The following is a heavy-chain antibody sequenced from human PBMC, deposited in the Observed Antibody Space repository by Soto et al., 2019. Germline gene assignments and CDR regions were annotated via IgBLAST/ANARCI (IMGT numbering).Heavy chain of an antibody. V-gene: IGHV3-30-3*01. CDR1: GFTFSSYA. CDR2: ISYDGSNK. Sequence: GGSLRLSCAASGFTFSSYAMHWVRQAPGKGLEWVAVISYDGSNKYYADSVKGRFTISRDNSKNTLYLQMNSLRAEDTAVYYCARDGCYCISTSCYAPYYYYGMDVWGQGTTVTVSS. J-gene: IGHJ6*02. CDR3: ARDGCYCISTSCYAPYYYYGMDV. D-gene: IGHD2-2*01.